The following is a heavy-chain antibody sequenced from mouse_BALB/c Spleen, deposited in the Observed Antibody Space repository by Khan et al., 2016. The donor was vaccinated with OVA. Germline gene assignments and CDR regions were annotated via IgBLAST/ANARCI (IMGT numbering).Heavy chain of an antibody. Sequence: EVQLQESGPGLVKPSQSLSLTCTVTGYSITSEYAWNWIRQFPGNELEWMGYINYSGNTRYNPSLKSRISITRDTSKNQFFLQLTSVTTEDTATYYCTRKDYYDYDPFPYWGQGTLVTVS. CDR3: TRKDYYDYDPFPY. J-gene: IGHJ3*01. CDR2: INYSGNT. CDR1: GYSITSEYA. V-gene: IGHV3-2*02. D-gene: IGHD2-4*01.